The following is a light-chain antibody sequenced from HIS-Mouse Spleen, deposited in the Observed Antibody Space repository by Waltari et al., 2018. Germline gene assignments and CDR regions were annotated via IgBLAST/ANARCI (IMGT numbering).Light chain of an antibody. Sequence: QSVLTQPPSASGTPGQRVTISCSGSSSNIGRNTVTWYQQPPGTAPKPLIYSNNQRPSGVPDRFSGSKSGTSASLAISGLQSEDEADYYCAAWDDSLNGVVFGGGTKLTVL. J-gene: IGLJ2*01. CDR1: SSNIGRNT. CDR2: SNN. CDR3: AAWDDSLNGVV. V-gene: IGLV1-44*01.